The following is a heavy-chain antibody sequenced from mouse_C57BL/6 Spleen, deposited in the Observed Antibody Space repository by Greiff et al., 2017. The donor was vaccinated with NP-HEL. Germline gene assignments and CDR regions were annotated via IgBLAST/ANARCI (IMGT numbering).Heavy chain of an antibody. CDR2: IDPSDSYT. V-gene: IGHV1-69*01. J-gene: IGHJ4*01. CDR1: GYTFTSYW. Sequence: VQLQQPGAELVRPGSSVKLSCKASGYTFTSYWMHWVKQRPGQGLEWIGEIDPSDSYTNYNQKFKGKSTLTVDKSSSTADMQLSSLTSEDSAVYYCARSRVVRDCAMDYWGQGTSVTVSS. D-gene: IGHD1-1*01. CDR3: ARSRVVRDCAMDY.